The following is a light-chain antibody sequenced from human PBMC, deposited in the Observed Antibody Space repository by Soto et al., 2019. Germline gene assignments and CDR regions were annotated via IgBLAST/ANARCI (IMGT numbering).Light chain of an antibody. CDR2: AAS. J-gene: IGKJ1*01. CDR3: QECYSPLWT. V-gene: IGKV1-39*01. CDR1: QSISSY. Sequence: VQRKPSNFLVSAYIRDRFPITFRASQSISSYLNWYQQKPGEAPKLLMFAASSLQSGVPSRFSGSGSGTDFSLNITSLQPEDFATYYCQECYSPLWTFGQ.